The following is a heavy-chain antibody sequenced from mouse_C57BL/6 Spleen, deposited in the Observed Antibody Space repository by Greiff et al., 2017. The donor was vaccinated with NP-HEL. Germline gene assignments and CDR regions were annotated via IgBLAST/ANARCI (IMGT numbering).Heavy chain of an antibody. CDR1: GYTFTSYW. Sequence: QVQLQQPGAELVRPGSSVKLSCKASGYTFTSYWMHWVKQRPIQGLEWIGNIDPSDSETHYNQKFKDKATLTVDKSSSTAYMQLSSLTSEDSAVYYCDRYHYSNYDAMDYWGQGTSVTVSS. J-gene: IGHJ4*01. CDR2: IDPSDSET. CDR3: DRYHYSNYDAMDY. D-gene: IGHD2-5*01. V-gene: IGHV1-52*01.